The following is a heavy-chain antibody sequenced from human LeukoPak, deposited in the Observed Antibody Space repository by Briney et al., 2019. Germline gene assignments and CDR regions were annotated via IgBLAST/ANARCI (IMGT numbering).Heavy chain of an antibody. J-gene: IGHJ4*02. CDR2: ISGSGGST. V-gene: IGHV3-23*01. CDR3: AKDPQSSGSYY. D-gene: IGHD1-26*01. CDR1: GFTVSSNY. Sequence: GGSLRLSCAASGFTVSSNYMSWVRQAPGKGLEWVSAISGSGGSTYYADSVKGRFTISRDNSKNTLYLQMNSLRAEDTAVYYCAKDPQSSGSYYWGQGTLVTVSS.